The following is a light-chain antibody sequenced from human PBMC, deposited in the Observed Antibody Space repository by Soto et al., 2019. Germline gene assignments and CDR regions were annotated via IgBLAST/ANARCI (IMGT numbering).Light chain of an antibody. Sequence: SVLTQPASVSGSPGQSITISCSGTSNDVGSFNLVSWYQQHPGKVPKLMIYEATKRPSGVSNRFSGSKSGNTASMTISGLQAEDEADYYCCSYARSSTVVFGGGTKLTVL. V-gene: IGLV2-23*01. CDR3: CSYARSSTVV. J-gene: IGLJ2*01. CDR2: EAT. CDR1: SNDVGSFNL.